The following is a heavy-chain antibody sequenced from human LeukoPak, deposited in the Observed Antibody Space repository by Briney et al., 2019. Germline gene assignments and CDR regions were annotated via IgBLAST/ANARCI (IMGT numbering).Heavy chain of an antibody. D-gene: IGHD4-11*01. CDR1: GFTSTIPW. J-gene: IGHJ4*02. V-gene: IGHV3-7*05. CDR2: IKEVGTVK. CDR3: ARDVAYSAFDY. Sequence: GGSLRLSCAASGFTSTIPWMCWVPQAPGKGLWWGSNIKEVGTVKNYLDAVEGRFTISRDNAKNSLSLQMNTLRAEDTAVYYCARDVAYSAFDYWGQGTLVTVSS.